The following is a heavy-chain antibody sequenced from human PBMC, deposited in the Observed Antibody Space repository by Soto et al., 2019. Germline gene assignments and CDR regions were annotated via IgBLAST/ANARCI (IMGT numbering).Heavy chain of an antibody. CDR1: GGSISSYY. CDR2: IFYSGDT. Sequence: PSETLSLTCTVSGGSISSYYWSWIRQPPGKGLEWIGYIFYSGDTNYNPSLKSRVTISLDTSKNRFSLKLSSVTAADTAVYYCARDGGVIEYSSLDYWGQGTLVTVSS. D-gene: IGHD6-6*01. J-gene: IGHJ4*02. V-gene: IGHV4-59*12. CDR3: ARDGGVIEYSSLDY.